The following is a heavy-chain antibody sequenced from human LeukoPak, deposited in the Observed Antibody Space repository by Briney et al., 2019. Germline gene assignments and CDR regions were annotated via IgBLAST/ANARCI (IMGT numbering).Heavy chain of an antibody. V-gene: IGHV1-18*01. CDR3: AKRIAAAGTSPNDAFDI. J-gene: IGHJ3*02. CDR1: GGTFSSYA. CDR2: ISVYNGNT. D-gene: IGHD6-13*01. Sequence: ASVKVSCKASGGTFSSYAISWVRQAPGQGLEWMGWISVYNGNTNYAQKLQGRVTMTTDTSTRTAYMELRSLRSDDTAVYYCAKRIAAAGTSPNDAFDIWGQGTMVTVSS.